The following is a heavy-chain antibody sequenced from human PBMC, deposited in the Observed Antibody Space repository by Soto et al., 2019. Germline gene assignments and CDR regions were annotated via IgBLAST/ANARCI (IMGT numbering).Heavy chain of an antibody. CDR2: MNPANGNA. D-gene: IGHD6-19*01. CDR3: ARAVGIAVTGLAL. CDR1: GYNFISSN. V-gene: IGHV1-8*01. Sequence: QEQLVQSGAEVKRPGASVKISCRASGYNFISSNINWVRQAAGKRPEWLGWMNPANGNAAFARHFQGRVTMTRDTSTDTDYMELGGLSSGDTAIYYCARAVGIAVTGLALWGPGTLVTVS. J-gene: IGHJ4*02.